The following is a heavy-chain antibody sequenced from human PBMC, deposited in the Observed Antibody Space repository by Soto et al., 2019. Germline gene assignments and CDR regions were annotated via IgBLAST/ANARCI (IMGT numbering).Heavy chain of an antibody. V-gene: IGHV4-59*01. D-gene: IGHD3-16*01. J-gene: IGHJ6*02. CDR1: GGSISSYY. CDR2: IYYSGST. CDR3: AAQQAIMGLYYGMDV. Sequence: PSETLSLTCTVSGGSISSYYWSWIRQPPGKGLEWIGYIYYSGSTNYNPSLKSRVTISVDTSKNQFSLKLSSVTAADTAVYYCAAQQAIMGLYYGMDVWGQGTTVTVSS.